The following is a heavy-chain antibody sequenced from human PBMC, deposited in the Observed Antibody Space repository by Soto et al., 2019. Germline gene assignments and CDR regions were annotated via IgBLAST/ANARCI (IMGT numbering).Heavy chain of an antibody. CDR2: LFYGGTN. Sequence: QVQLQESGPGLVKPSETLSLTCTVSGGSISGYYWTWIRQPPGKGLEWVGSLFYGGTNDYNPSLKSRLTRTFDTSKNHLSLKLRAVSSADTAVYYCARHRGPAPVYWGQGTLVTASS. CDR1: GGSISGYY. V-gene: IGHV4-39*01. CDR3: ARHRGPAPVY. D-gene: IGHD3-10*01. J-gene: IGHJ4*02.